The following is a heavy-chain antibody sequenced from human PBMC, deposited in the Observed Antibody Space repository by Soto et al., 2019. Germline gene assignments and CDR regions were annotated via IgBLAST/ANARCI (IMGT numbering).Heavy chain of an antibody. CDR3: ASVNMAGKGYYCDY. CDR2: INTSGGST. CDR1: GYTFTSYY. Sequence: QVQLVQSGAEVKKPGASVKVSCKASGYTFTSYYMYWVRQAPGQGLEWMGIINTSGGSTSYAQKFQGRVTMTRDTSTSTVYMELSSLRSEDTAVYDCASVNMAGKGYYCDYWGQGTLVTVSS. J-gene: IGHJ4*02. V-gene: IGHV1-46*01.